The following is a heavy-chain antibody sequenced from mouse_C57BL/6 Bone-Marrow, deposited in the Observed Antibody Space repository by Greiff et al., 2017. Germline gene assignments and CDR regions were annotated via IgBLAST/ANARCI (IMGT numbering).Heavy chain of an antibody. D-gene: IGHD1-1*01. V-gene: IGHV1-64*01. J-gene: IGHJ1*03. CDR2: IHPNSGST. Sequence: VQLQQPGAELVKPGASVKLSCKASGYTFTSYWMHWVKQRPGQGLEWIGMIHPNSGSTNYNEKFKSKATLTVDKSSSTAYMQLSSLTSEDSAVYYCARNTTVVPYWYFDVGGTGTTVTVAS. CDR3: ARNTTVVPYWYFDV. CDR1: GYTFTSYW.